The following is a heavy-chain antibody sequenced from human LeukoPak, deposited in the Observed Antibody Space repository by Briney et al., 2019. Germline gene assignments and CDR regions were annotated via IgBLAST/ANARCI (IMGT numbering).Heavy chain of an antibody. CDR1: GGTLTSYA. J-gene: IGHJ4*02. V-gene: IGHV1-69*13. CDR3: ARDSSSSLDY. D-gene: IGHD6-6*01. CDR2: SIIIYGRA. Sequence: SVKVSCKASGGTLTSYAISWVRQAHGQGHEWMGGSIIIYGRANYAQKFQGRGTITAEESTSTAYMELSSLRSEDTAVYYCARDSSSSLDYWGQGTLVTVSS.